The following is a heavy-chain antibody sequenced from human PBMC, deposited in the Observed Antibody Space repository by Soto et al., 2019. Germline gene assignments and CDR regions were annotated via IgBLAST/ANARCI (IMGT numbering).Heavy chain of an antibody. D-gene: IGHD2-8*01. J-gene: IGHJ4*02. CDR2: IYHGGRT. CDR3: ARDPGYCTNGVCHIFAF. V-gene: IGHV4-59*02. Sequence: SETLSLTCTVSGDSVTNHFWSWMRQPPGKGLEWIGHIYHGGRTNYSPPLRSRVTMSLDSSKNQFSLNLSSVTAADTAVYFCARDPGYCTNGVCHIFAFWGQGLLVIVSS. CDR1: GDSVTNHF.